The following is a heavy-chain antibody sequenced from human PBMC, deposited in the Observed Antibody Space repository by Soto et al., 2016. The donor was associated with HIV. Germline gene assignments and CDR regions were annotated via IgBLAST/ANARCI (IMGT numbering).Heavy chain of an antibody. CDR2: ISSSSSTI. Sequence: EVQLVESGGGLVQPGGSLRLSCAASGFTFSSYSMNWVRQAPGKGLEWVSYISSSSSTIYYADSVKGRFTISRDNAKNSLYLQMNSLRAEDTAVYYCARDGSSWGMYYYYMDVWGKGTTVTVSS. J-gene: IGHJ6*03. CDR3: ARDGSSWGMYYYYMDV. D-gene: IGHD1-26*01. V-gene: IGHV3-48*01. CDR1: GFTFSSYS.